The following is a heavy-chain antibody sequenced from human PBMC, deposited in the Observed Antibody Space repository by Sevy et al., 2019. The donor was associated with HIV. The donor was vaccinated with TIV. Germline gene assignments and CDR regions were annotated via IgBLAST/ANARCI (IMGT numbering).Heavy chain of an antibody. Sequence: SQTLSLTCAISGDSVSTNSAVWNWIRQSPSRGLEWLGRTYYRSKWYNDYSVSLKGRLTITPDTSKNQFSLHLKSVTADDTAVYFCARAGATIFGIVTMSFDVWCQGTLVTVSS. D-gene: IGHD3-3*01. CDR1: GDSVSTNSAV. CDR3: ARAGATIFGIVTMSFDV. V-gene: IGHV6-1*01. J-gene: IGHJ4*02. CDR2: TYYRSKWYN.